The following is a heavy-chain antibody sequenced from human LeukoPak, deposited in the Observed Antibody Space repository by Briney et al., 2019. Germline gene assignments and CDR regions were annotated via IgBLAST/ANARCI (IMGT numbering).Heavy chain of an antibody. Sequence: RTSETLSLTCTVSGGSISSSSYYWGWIRQPAGKGLEWIGRIYTSGSTNYNPSLKSRVTISVDTSKNQFSLKLSSVTAADTAVYYCARDLAHDGGSGIDAFDIWGQGTMVTVSS. CDR1: GGSISSSSYY. V-gene: IGHV4-61*02. D-gene: IGHD2-15*01. CDR2: IYTSGST. J-gene: IGHJ3*02. CDR3: ARDLAHDGGSGIDAFDI.